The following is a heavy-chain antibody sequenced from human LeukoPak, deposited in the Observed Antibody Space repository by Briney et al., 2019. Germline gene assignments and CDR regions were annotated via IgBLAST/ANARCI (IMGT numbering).Heavy chain of an antibody. CDR2: INPSVGST. CDR3: VRGGYDFSSGYYPSR. Sequence: VASVKVSCKASGYTFTTYYMNWVRQAHGQGFEWMGIINPSVGSTSYAQKFQDRVTMTRDTSTSTVYMELSSLTFEDTAVYYCVRGGYDFSSGYYPSRWGQGTLVTVSS. CDR1: GYTFTTYY. D-gene: IGHD3-3*01. J-gene: IGHJ4*02. V-gene: IGHV1-46*01.